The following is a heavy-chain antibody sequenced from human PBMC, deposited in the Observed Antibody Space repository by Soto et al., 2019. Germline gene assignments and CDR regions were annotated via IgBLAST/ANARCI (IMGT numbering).Heavy chain of an antibody. CDR3: ATPPAYCGGDCSPGY. V-gene: IGHV1-69*12. Sequence: QVQLVQSGAEVKKPGSSVKVSCKASGGTFSSYAISWVRQAPGQGLEWMGGIIPIYGTANYAQKFQGRVTISADESTSTAYMELSSLRSEDTAVYYCATPPAYCGGDCSPGYWGQGTLVTVSS. CDR2: IIPIYGTA. D-gene: IGHD2-21*02. CDR1: GGTFSSYA. J-gene: IGHJ4*02.